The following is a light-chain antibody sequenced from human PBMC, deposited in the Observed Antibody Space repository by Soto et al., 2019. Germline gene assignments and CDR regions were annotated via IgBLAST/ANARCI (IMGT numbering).Light chain of an antibody. J-gene: IGKJ4*01. Sequence: EIVMTQSPGTLSVSPGEGATLSCRASQSISSNLAWFQQKPGQAPRLLIYGASTRATGIPARFSGSGSGTEFTLTISSLQSEDFAVYYCQQYNKWPKTFGGGTKVEIK. CDR2: GAS. CDR3: QQYNKWPKT. V-gene: IGKV3-15*01. CDR1: QSISSN.